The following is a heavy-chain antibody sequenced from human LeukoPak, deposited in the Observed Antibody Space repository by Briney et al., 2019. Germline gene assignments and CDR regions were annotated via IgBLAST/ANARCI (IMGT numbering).Heavy chain of an antibody. V-gene: IGHV3-23*01. D-gene: IGHD6-13*01. Sequence: GGSLRLSCAASGFTSSSYAMSWVRQAPGKGLEWVSGISGSGGSTYYADSVKGRFTISRDTSKNTLYLQMNTLRAEDTAVYYCAKEGGSSTWYDGWFDPWGQGTLVTVSS. CDR1: GFTSSSYA. J-gene: IGHJ5*02. CDR2: ISGSGGST. CDR3: AKEGGSSTWYDGWFDP.